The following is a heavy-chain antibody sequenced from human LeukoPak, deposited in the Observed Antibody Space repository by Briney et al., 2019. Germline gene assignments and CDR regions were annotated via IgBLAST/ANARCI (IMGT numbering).Heavy chain of an antibody. J-gene: IGHJ4*02. D-gene: IGHD6-13*01. CDR1: GFTFSSYG. Sequence: GSLRLSCAASGFTFSSYGMHRVRQAPGKGLEWVAVISYDGSNKYYADSVKGRFTISRDNSKNTLYLQMNSLRAEDTAVYYCAKVSIAAAGAYYFDYWGQGTLVTVSS. CDR3: AKVSIAAAGAYYFDY. CDR2: ISYDGSNK. V-gene: IGHV3-30*18.